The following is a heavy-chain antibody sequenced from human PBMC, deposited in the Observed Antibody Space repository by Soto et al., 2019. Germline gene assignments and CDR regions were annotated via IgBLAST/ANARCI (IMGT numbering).Heavy chain of an antibody. Sequence: VQLQESGPGLVKPSQTLSLTCTVSGGSISSGDYYWSWIREPPGKGLEWIGYTDYSGSTYYNPSLKGRVTLSVDTSKNQFSLKLSSVTAADTAVYYCARVESGNWFDPWCQGTLVTVSS. CDR3: ARVESGNWFDP. J-gene: IGHJ5*02. D-gene: IGHD3-3*01. V-gene: IGHV4-30-4*01. CDR1: GGSISSGDYY. CDR2: TDYSGST.